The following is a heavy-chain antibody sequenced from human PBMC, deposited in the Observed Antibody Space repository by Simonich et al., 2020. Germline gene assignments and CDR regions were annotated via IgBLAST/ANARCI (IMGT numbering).Heavy chain of an antibody. CDR1: GYTFTGYY. D-gene: IGHD5-12*01. CDR3: ASSKLATIDY. CDR2: INPNSGGT. Sequence: QVQLVQSGAEVKKPGASVKVSCKASGYTFTGYYMHWVRKGPGQGVEWKGWINPNSGGTKYAQKFQGRVTMTRDTSISTAYMELSRLRSDDTAVYYCASSKLATIDYWGQGTLVTVSS. J-gene: IGHJ4*02. V-gene: IGHV1-2*02.